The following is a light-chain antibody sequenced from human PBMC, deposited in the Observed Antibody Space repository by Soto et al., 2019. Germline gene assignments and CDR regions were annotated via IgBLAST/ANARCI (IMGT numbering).Light chain of an antibody. Sequence: SALTQPASVFGSPGQSITISCTGTSSDVGGYNFVSWYQQLPGKAPKLMIYEVTSRPSGVSNRFSGSKSGNTASLTISGLQPEDEADYYCSSYTTSSTVVFGTGTKLTVL. V-gene: IGLV2-14*03. CDR2: EVT. CDR3: SSYTTSSTVV. J-gene: IGLJ1*01. CDR1: SSDVGGYNF.